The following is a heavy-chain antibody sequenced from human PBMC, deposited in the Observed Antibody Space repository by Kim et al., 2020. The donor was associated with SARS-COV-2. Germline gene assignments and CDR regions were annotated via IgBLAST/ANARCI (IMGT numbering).Heavy chain of an antibody. Sequence: SETLPLTCTVSGGSISSSSYYWGWIRQPPGKGLEWIGSIYYSGSTYYNAFLKRLVTISVDTYKNRFSLKLSSGTAADTAVNYCVRTIMAGYYVLDYWGQGTLV. V-gene: IGHV4-39*01. J-gene: IGHJ4*02. D-gene: IGHD3-9*01. CDR2: IYYSGST. CDR3: VRTIMAGYYVLDY. CDR1: GGSISSSSYY.